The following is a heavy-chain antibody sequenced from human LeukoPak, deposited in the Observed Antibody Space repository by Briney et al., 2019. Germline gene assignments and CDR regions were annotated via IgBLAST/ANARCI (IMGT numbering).Heavy chain of an antibody. D-gene: IGHD5-12*01. CDR1: GYTFTSYG. CDR3: ARAQWLRQPYYYYYYMDV. Sequence: ASVKVSCKASGYTFTSYGISWVRQAPGQGLEWMGWINPNSGGTNYAQKFQGRVTMTRDTSISTAYMELSRLRSDDTAVYYCARAQWLRQPYYYYYYMDVWGKGTTVTVSS. V-gene: IGHV1-2*02. J-gene: IGHJ6*03. CDR2: INPNSGGT.